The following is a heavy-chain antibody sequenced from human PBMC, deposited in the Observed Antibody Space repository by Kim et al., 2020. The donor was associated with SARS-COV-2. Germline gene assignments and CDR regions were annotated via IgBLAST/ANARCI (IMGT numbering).Heavy chain of an antibody. V-gene: IGHV3-13*01. CDR2: IGTAGDT. D-gene: IGHD3-16*01. Sequence: GGSLRLSCAASGFTFSSYDMHWVHQATGKGLEWVSAIGTAGDTYYPGSVKGRFTISRENAKNSLYLQMNSLRAGDTAVYYCARGGGDPSFLDYWGQGTLVTVSS. J-gene: IGHJ4*02. CDR3: ARGGGDPSFLDY. CDR1: GFTFSSYD.